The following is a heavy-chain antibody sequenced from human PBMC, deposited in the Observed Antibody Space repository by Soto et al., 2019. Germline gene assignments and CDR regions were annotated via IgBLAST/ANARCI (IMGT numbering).Heavy chain of an antibody. V-gene: IGHV3-23*01. D-gene: IGHD2-21*01. CDR2: ISGGGDAT. J-gene: IGHJ2*01. CDR1: GFTFINYA. Sequence: EVQLLESGGDSVQPGGSVRLSCAGSGFTFINYAMNWVRQAPGKGLEWVSTISGGGDATLFAYSVRGRFTFSRDNSKNTVTLQMNSLGVDDTAVYYCARKVVGSTSRPDYWYFDLWGRGTLVTVSS. CDR3: ARKVVGSTSRPDYWYFDL.